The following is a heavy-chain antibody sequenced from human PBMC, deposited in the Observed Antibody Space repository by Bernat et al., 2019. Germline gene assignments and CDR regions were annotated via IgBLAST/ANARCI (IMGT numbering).Heavy chain of an antibody. D-gene: IGHD6-19*01. CDR2: ISSSGSCR. Sequence: EVQLVESGGGLVKPGGSLRLSCAASGFTFSSSSMNWVRQAPGKGLEWVSSISSSGSCRYYTDSLKGGFTISTDNAKNSLYLQMNGLRADDTAVYFCAGVSRQGIAVGGVDYWGQGTLVTVSS. V-gene: IGHV3-21*01. CDR1: GFTFSSSS. J-gene: IGHJ4*02. CDR3: AGVSRQGIAVGGVDY.